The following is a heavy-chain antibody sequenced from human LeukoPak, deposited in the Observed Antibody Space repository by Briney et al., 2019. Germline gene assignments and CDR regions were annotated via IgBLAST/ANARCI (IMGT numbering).Heavy chain of an antibody. D-gene: IGHD2-2*02. J-gene: IGHJ4*02. CDR3: AGTYDCSSTSCYMPVRYY. CDR2: IKQDGSEK. V-gene: IGHV3-7*01. CDR1: GFTFSSYW. Sequence: GGSLRLSCAASGFTFSSYWMNWVRQAPGKGLEWVAIIKQDGSEKYYVDSVKGRFTISRDNAKNSLYLQMNSLRAEDTAVYYCAGTYDCSSTSCYMPVRYYWGQGTLVTVSS.